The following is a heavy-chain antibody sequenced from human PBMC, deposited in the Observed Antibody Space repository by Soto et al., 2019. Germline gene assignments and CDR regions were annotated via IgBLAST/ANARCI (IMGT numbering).Heavy chain of an antibody. CDR1: AFTFRSYG. J-gene: IGHJ6*02. CDR3: ARSGTSYSVDYYYNMDV. CDR2: ISHDGTNK. V-gene: IGHV3-30*03. Sequence: LVESGGGVVQPGRSLRLSCAASAFTFRSYGMHWVRQAPDKGPEWVAVISHDGTNKYYEDSVKGRFTISRDNSKNTLYLQMNSLRAEDTAVYYCARSGTSYSVDYYYNMDVWGRGTTVTVSS. D-gene: IGHD3-10*01.